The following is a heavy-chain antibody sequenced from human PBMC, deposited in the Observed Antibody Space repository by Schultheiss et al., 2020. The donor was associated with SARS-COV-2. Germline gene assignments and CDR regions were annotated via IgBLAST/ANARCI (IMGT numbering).Heavy chain of an antibody. Sequence: LRLSCAVSGGSISSGDYYWSWIRQPPGKGLEWIGYIYYSGSTYYNPSLKSRVTISVDTSKNQFSLKLSSVTAADTAVYYCARGSAAAGRANWFDPWGQGTLVTVSS. J-gene: IGHJ5*02. V-gene: IGHV4-30-4*01. CDR2: IYYSGST. CDR1: GGSISSGDYY. CDR3: ARGSAAAGRANWFDP. D-gene: IGHD6-13*01.